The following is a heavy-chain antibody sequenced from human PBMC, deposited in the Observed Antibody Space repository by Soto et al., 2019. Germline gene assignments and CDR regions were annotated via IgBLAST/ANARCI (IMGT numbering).Heavy chain of an antibody. CDR1: GYTFTSYA. J-gene: IGHJ1*01. D-gene: IGHD1-26*01. V-gene: IGHV1-3*01. CDR2: INAGNGNT. Sequence: QVQLVQSGAEVKKPGASVKVSCKASGYTFTSYAMHWVRQAPGQRLEWMGWINAGNGNTKYSQKFQGRVTITRDTSASTAYMELSSLRSEDTAVYYCATTRSISGSYPLGAGYFQHWGQGTLVTVSS. CDR3: ATTRSISGSYPLGAGYFQH.